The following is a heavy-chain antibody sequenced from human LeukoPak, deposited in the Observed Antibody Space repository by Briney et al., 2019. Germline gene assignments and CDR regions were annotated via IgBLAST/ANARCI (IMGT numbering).Heavy chain of an antibody. CDR1: GFTFSNAW. D-gene: IGHD3-22*01. CDR2: IKSKTDGGTT. Sequence: GGSLRLSCAASGFTFSNAWMSWVRQAPGKGLEWVGRIKSKTDGGTTDYAAPVKGRFTISRDDSKNTLYLQMNGLKTEDTAVYYCTTDQYYYDSSGYYRIDYWGQGTLVTVSS. V-gene: IGHV3-15*01. CDR3: TTDQYYYDSSGYYRIDY. J-gene: IGHJ4*02.